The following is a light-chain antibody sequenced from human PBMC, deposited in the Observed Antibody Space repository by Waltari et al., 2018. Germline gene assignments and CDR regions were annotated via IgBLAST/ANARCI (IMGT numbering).Light chain of an antibody. CDR1: QSVSSY. CDR2: EAS. J-gene: IGKJ4*01. V-gene: IGKV3-11*01. CDR3: QQRSNWPLLT. Sequence: EIVLTQSPATLSLSPGERATLPCRASQSVSSYLAWYQQKPGQAPRLLIYEASKRATGIPARFSGGGSGTDFTLTISSLEPEDFAVYYCQQRSNWPLLTFGGGTKVEIK.